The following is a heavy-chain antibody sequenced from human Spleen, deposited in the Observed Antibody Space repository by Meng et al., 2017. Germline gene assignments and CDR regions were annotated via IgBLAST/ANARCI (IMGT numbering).Heavy chain of an antibody. J-gene: IGHJ4*02. V-gene: IGHV1-69*13. CDR2: INAVFGTT. D-gene: IGHD2-2*01. Sequence: SVKVSCKALGGIFSNYVVGWVRQAPGQGLEWLGGINAVFGTTNYAQKFQDRVTITSDESTSTVYMELTRLTSEDTAVYFCARKAGNCISTTCYSLDYWGQGTLVTVSS. CDR3: ARKAGNCISTTCYSLDY. CDR1: GGIFSNYV.